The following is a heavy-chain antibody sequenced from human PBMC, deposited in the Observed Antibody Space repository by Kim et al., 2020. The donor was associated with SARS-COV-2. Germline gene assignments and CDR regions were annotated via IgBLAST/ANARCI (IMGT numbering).Heavy chain of an antibody. J-gene: IGHJ4*02. CDR2: INHSGST. Sequence: SETLSLTCAVYGGSFSGYYWSWIRQPPGKGLEWIGEINHSGSTNYNPSLKSRVTISVDTSKNQFSLKLSSVTAADTAVYYCARGLTGDYWGQGTLVTVSS. D-gene: IGHD7-27*01. CDR3: ARGLTGDY. CDR1: GGSFSGYY. V-gene: IGHV4-34*01.